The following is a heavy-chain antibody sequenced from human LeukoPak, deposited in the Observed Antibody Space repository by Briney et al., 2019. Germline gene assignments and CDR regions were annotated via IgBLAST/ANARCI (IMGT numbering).Heavy chain of an antibody. Sequence: SETLSLTCTISCGSISSSSYYWGWIRQPPGKGLEWIGSIYYSGSTYYNPSLKSRVTISVDTSKNQFSLKLSSVTAADTAVYYCARHWVRRLTYYYYDMDVWGQGTTVTVSS. CDR2: IYYSGST. CDR1: CGSISSSSYY. CDR3: ARHWVRRLTYYYYDMDV. D-gene: IGHD1-14*01. V-gene: IGHV4-39*01. J-gene: IGHJ6*02.